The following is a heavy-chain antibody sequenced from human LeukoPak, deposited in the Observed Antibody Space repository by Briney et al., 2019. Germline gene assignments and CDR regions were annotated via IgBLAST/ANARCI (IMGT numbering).Heavy chain of an antibody. J-gene: IGHJ4*02. Sequence: GESLKISCKGSGYSFSNYWIAWVRQMPGKDLEWMGIIYPGDSDTRYSPSLQGQVTISADKSISTAYLQWSSLRASDTAMYYCARRRYHDSSGYYPFDYWGQGTLVTVSS. V-gene: IGHV5-51*01. CDR3: ARRRYHDSSGYYPFDY. D-gene: IGHD3-22*01. CDR2: IYPGDSDT. CDR1: GYSFSNYW.